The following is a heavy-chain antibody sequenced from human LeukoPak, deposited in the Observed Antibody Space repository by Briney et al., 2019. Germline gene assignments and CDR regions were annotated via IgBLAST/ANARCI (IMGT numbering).Heavy chain of an antibody. V-gene: IGHV1-69*10. Sequence: ASVKVSCKASGGTFSSYAISWVRQAPGQGLEWMGGIIPILGIANYAQKFQGRVTITADKSTSTAYMELSSLRSEDTAVYYCARDSALGTGTTLLVEYYFDYWGQGTLVTVSS. J-gene: IGHJ4*02. CDR3: ARDSALGTGTTLLVEYYFDY. CDR1: GGTFSSYA. CDR2: IIPILGIA. D-gene: IGHD1-7*01.